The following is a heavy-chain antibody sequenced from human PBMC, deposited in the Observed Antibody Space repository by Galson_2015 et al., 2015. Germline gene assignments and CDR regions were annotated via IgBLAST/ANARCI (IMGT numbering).Heavy chain of an antibody. D-gene: IGHD4-17*01. CDR3: ARGVGAVTTSWFDP. J-gene: IGHJ5*02. CDR2: INPNSGGT. Sequence: SVKVSCKASGYTFTGYYMHWVRQAPRQGLEWMGRINPNSGGTNYAQKFQGRVTMTRDTSISTAYMELSRLRSDDTAVYYCARGVGAVTTSWFDPWGQGTLVTVSS. CDR1: GYTFTGYY. V-gene: IGHV1-2*06.